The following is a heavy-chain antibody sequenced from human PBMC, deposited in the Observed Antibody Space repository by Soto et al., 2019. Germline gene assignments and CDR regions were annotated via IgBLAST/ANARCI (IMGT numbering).Heavy chain of an antibody. D-gene: IGHD6-19*01. CDR1: GVTFSSYG. V-gene: IGHV3-33*01. J-gene: IGHJ6*02. Sequence: GGSLRLSCAASGVTFSSYGMHWVRQAPGKGLEWGEVIWYDGRNKYYADSVKGRFTISRDNSKNTLYLQMNSLRAEDTAVYYCAREVXGYRSGWGYYYYYGMDVWGQGTTVTVSS. CDR2: IWYDGRNK. CDR3: AREVXGYRSGWGYYYYYGMDV.